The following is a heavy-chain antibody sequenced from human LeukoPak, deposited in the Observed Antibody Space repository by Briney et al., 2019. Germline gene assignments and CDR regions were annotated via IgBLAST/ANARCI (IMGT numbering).Heavy chain of an antibody. D-gene: IGHD2-15*01. CDR2: FYRGDTT. Sequence: PGGSLRLSCAASGFSVSSSYMYWVRQAPGKGLEWVSFFYRGDTTYYAESVRGRFTISRDNSKNTLYLQMNSLRAEDTAVYYCAKDPAALGGWFDPWGQGTLVTVSS. CDR3: AKDPAALGGWFDP. J-gene: IGHJ5*02. V-gene: IGHV3-53*01. CDR1: GFSVSSSY.